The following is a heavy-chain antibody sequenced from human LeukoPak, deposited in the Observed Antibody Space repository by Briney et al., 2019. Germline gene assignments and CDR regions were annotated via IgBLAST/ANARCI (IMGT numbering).Heavy chain of an antibody. J-gene: IGHJ6*02. CDR1: GFTFSSYP. V-gene: IGHV3-30*04. CDR3: ARVSWSGYPAPAHYYGMDV. Sequence: GGSLRLSCAASGFTFSSYPMHWVRQAPGKGLEWVAVISYDGSNEYYANSVKGRFTISRDNSKNTLYLQMNSLRAEDTAVYYCARVSWSGYPAPAHYYGMDVWGQGTTVTVSS. CDR2: ISYDGSNE. D-gene: IGHD3-3*01.